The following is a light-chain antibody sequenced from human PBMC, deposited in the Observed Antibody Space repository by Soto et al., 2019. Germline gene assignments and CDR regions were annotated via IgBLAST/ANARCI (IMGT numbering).Light chain of an antibody. CDR1: SSDLGGYNY. V-gene: IGLV2-14*01. J-gene: IGLJ1*01. CDR2: EVS. CDR3: SSYTISTTLV. Sequence: QSALTQPVSVSGSPGQSITISCTGASSDLGGYNYVSWYQQHPGKAPKLMIYEVSNRPSGVSNRFSGSKSGNTASLTISGLQAEDEADYYCSSYTISTTLVFGTGTKVTVL.